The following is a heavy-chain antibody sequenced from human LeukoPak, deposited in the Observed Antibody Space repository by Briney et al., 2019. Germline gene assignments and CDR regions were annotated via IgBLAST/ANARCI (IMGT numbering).Heavy chain of an antibody. J-gene: IGHJ4*02. V-gene: IGHV4-34*09. Sequence: SETLSLTCAVYGGSFSGYYWSWIRQPPGKGLEWIGEINHSGSTNYNPSLKSRVTISVDTSKNQFSLKLSSVTAADTAVYYCAGDSSGYFMNWGQGTLVTVSS. CDR1: GGSFSGYY. CDR3: AGDSSGYFMN. D-gene: IGHD3-22*01. CDR2: INHSGST.